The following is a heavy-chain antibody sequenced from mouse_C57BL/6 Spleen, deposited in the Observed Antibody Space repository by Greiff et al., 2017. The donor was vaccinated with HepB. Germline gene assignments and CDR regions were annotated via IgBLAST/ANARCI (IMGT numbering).Heavy chain of an antibody. J-gene: IGHJ4*01. CDR3: TSYSSGNYYAMDY. Sequence: QVQLKESGAELVRPGASVTLSCKASGYTFADYEMHWVKQTPVHGLEWIGAIDPETGGTAYNQKFKGKAILTADKSSSTAYMELRSLTSEDSAVYYCTSYSSGNYYAMDYWGQGTSVTVSS. CDR1: GYTFADYE. V-gene: IGHV1-15*01. CDR2: IDPETGGT. D-gene: IGHD3-2*02.